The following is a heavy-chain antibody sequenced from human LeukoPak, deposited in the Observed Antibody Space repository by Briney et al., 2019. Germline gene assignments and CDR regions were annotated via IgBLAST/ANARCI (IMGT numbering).Heavy chain of an antibody. D-gene: IGHD1-14*01. CDR1: GGTFSSYA. J-gene: IGHJ6*03. Sequence: GASVKVSCKASGGTFSSYAISWVRQAPGQGLEWMGGIIPIFGTANYAQKFQGRVTITTDESTSTAYMELSSLRSEDTAVYYCATQADPSKAGYYYYYMDVWGKGTTVTVSS. V-gene: IGHV1-69*05. CDR3: ATQADPSKAGYYYYYMDV. CDR2: IIPIFGTA.